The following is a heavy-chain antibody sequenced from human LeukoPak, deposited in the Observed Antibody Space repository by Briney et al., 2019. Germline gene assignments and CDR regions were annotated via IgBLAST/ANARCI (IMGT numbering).Heavy chain of an antibody. CDR3: ARARGYYDYVWGSYRSLNWFDP. V-gene: IGHV4-4*07. CDR1: GGSISSYY. CDR2: IYTSGST. D-gene: IGHD3-16*02. Sequence: SETLSLTCTVSGGSISSYYWSWIRQPAGKGLEWIGRIYTSGSTNYNPSLKSRVTMSVDTSKNQFSLKLSSVTAADTAVYYCARARGYYDYVWGSYRSLNWFDPWGQGTLVTVSS. J-gene: IGHJ5*02.